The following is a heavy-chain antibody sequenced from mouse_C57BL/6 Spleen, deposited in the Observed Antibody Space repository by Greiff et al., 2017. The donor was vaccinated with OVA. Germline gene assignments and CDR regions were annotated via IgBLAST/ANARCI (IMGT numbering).Heavy chain of an antibody. CDR2: ISDGGSYT. Sequence: EVQLVESGGGLVKPGGSLKLSCAASGFTFSSYAMSWVRQTPEKRLEWVATISDGGSYTYYPDNVKGRFTISRDNAKNNLYLQMSHLKSEDTAMYYCARGAQYGSSPSWFAYWGQGTLVTVSA. CDR1: GFTFSSYA. V-gene: IGHV5-4*01. D-gene: IGHD1-1*01. CDR3: ARGAQYGSSPSWFAY. J-gene: IGHJ3*01.